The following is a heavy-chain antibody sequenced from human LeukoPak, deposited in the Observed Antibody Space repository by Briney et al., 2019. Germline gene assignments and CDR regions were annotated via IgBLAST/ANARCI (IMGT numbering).Heavy chain of an antibody. CDR3: ASSDYGDKYYFDY. J-gene: IGHJ4*02. V-gene: IGHV4-34*01. Sequence: SVTLSLTCAVYGGSFSGYYWSWIRQPPGKGLEWIGEINHSGSTNYNPSLKSRVTISVDTSKNQFSLKLSSVTAADTAVYYCASSDYGDKYYFDYWGQGTLVTVSS. D-gene: IGHD4-17*01. CDR2: INHSGST. CDR1: GGSFSGYY.